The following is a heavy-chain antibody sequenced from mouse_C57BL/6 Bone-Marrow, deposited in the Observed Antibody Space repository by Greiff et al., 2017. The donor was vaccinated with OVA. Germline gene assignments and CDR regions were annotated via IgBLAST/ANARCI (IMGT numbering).Heavy chain of an antibody. Sequence: EVQVVESGGGLVKPGGSLKLSCAASGFTFSDYGMHWVRQAPEMGLEWVAYISSGSSTIYYADTVKGRFTISRDNAKNTLFLQMTSLRSEDTAMYYCARSTVVPFAYWGQGTLVTVSA. CDR2: ISSGSSTI. V-gene: IGHV5-17*01. D-gene: IGHD1-1*01. CDR1: GFTFSDYG. J-gene: IGHJ3*01. CDR3: ARSTVVPFAY.